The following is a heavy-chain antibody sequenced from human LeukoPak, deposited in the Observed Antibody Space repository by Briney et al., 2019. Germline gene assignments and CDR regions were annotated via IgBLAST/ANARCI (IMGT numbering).Heavy chain of an antibody. V-gene: IGHV4-4*07. CDR2: IYTTGST. CDR1: GGSISNFY. CDR3: ARNRPSFDV. D-gene: IGHD1-14*01. J-gene: IGHJ3*01. Sequence: PSETLSLTCTVSGGSISNFYWSWIRQPAGKGLEWIGRIYTTGSTNYNPSLESRVTMSVDTSKNQFSLRLTSLTAADTAVYYCARNRPSFDVWGQRTMVTVSS.